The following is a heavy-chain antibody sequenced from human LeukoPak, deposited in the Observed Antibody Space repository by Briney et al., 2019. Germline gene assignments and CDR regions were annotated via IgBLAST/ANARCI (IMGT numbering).Heavy chain of an antibody. J-gene: IGHJ4*02. V-gene: IGHV1-8*01. CDR2: MNPNSGNT. CDR1: GYTFTSYD. CDR3: ATAAVVAATRVDY. Sequence: ASVKVSCKASGYTFTSYDINWVRQATGQGLEWMGWMNPNSGNTGYAQKFQGRVTMTRNTSISTAYMELSSLRSEDTAVYYCATAAVVAATRVDYWGQGTLVTVSS. D-gene: IGHD2-15*01.